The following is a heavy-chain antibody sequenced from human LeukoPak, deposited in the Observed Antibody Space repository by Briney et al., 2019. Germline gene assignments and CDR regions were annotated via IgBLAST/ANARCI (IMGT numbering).Heavy chain of an antibody. J-gene: IGHJ4*02. D-gene: IGHD3/OR15-3a*01. CDR3: ARGQRGLPY. CDR1: GGSISSYY. Sequence: PSETLSLTCTVSGGSISSYYWSWIRQPPGKGLEWIGYIYYSGSTKYNPSLKSRVTISVDASKTQFSLKLNSVTAADTAVYYCARGQRGLPYWGQGTLVTVSS. CDR2: IYYSGST. V-gene: IGHV4-59*01.